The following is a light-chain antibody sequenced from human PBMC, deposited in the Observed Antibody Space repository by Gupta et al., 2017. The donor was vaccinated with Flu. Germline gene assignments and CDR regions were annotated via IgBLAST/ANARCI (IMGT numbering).Light chain of an antibody. CDR2: KDS. CDR1: ALPKKY. CDR3: LSADSSGTYPHGVV. V-gene: IGLV3-16*01. J-gene: IGLJ2*01. Sequence: ARITCSGEALPKKYAYWYQQKPGQFPVLVIYKDSERPSGIPERFSGSSSGTVVTLTISGVQAEDEADYYCLSADSSGTYPHGVVFGGGTKLTVL.